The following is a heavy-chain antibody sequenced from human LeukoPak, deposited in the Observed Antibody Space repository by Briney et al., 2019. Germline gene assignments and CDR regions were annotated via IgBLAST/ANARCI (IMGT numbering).Heavy chain of an antibody. CDR2: INSDGSST. D-gene: IGHD4-17*01. CDR3: ARVRYGGYVRYFDY. Sequence: GGSLRLSCAASGFTFSSYWMHWVRQAPGKGLVWVSRINSDGSSTSYADSVKGRFTISRDDAKNTLYLQMNSLRAEDTAVYYCARVRYGGYVRYFDYWGQGTLVTVSS. CDR1: GFTFSSYW. J-gene: IGHJ4*02. V-gene: IGHV3-74*01.